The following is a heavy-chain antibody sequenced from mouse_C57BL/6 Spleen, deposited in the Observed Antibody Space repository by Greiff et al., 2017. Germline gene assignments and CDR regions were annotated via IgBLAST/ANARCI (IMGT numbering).Heavy chain of an antibody. V-gene: IGHV1-64*01. D-gene: IGHD2-3*01. J-gene: IGHJ3*01. CDR3: AREGLLLTFAY. Sequence: VQLQQPGAELVKPGASVKLSCKASGYTFTSYWMHWVKQRPGQGLEWIGMIHPNSGSTNYNEKFKSKATLTVDKSSSTAYMQLSSLTSEDSAVYYCAREGLLLTFAYWGQGTLVTVSA. CDR1: GYTFTSYW. CDR2: IHPNSGST.